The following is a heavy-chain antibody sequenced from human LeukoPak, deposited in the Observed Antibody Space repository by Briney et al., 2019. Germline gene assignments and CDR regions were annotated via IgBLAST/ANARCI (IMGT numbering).Heavy chain of an antibody. CDR3: AIHDYHSNSDAFDV. D-gene: IGHD4-23*01. J-gene: IGHJ3*01. Sequence: TGGSLRLSCAASGCTFSSCELSWVRQAPTKGLEWVSYISRSGSITYYADSVKGRFTISRDSAKNSLYLQMNSLRAEDTAVYYCAIHDYHSNSDAFDVWGQGTMATVSS. V-gene: IGHV3-48*03. CDR2: ISRSGSIT. CDR1: GCTFSSCE.